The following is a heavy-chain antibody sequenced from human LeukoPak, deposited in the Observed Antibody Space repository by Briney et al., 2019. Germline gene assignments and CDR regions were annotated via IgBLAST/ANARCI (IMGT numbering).Heavy chain of an antibody. CDR2: IWYDGSNK. D-gene: IGHD3-16*02. CDR1: GFTFSSSW. V-gene: IGHV3-33*08. J-gene: IGHJ4*02. CDR3: ARDFGSYRYITYYFDY. Sequence: PGGSLRLSCAASGFTFSSSWMHWVRQAPGKGLEWVAVIWYDGSNKYYADSVKGRFTISRDNSKNTLYLQMNSLRAEDTAVYYCARDFGSYRYITYYFDYWGQGTLVTVSS.